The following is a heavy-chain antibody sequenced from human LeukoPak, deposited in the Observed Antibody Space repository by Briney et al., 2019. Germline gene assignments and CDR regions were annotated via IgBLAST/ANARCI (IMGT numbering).Heavy chain of an antibody. CDR1: GGSISSYY. CDR2: IYYSGST. J-gene: IGHJ5*02. Sequence: PSETLSLTCTVSGGSISSYYWSWIRQPPGKGLGWIGYIYYSGSTNYNPSLKSRVTISVDTSKNQFSLKLSSVTAADTAVYYCARGESTPLLWFGELNNNWFDPWGQGTLVTVSS. CDR3: ARGESTPLLWFGELNNNWFDP. V-gene: IGHV4-59*01. D-gene: IGHD3-10*01.